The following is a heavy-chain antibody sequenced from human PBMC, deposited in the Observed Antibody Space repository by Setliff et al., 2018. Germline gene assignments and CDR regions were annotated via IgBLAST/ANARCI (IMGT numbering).Heavy chain of an antibody. Sequence: TLSLTCAVSGYSISSGYYWGWIRQPPGKALEWLALIYWDDDKRYSPSLKSRLTITKDTSKNQVVLTMTNMDPVDTATYYCAHGGDFWSGYWGGGPRKVGYYFDYWGQGTLVTVSS. CDR1: GYSISSGYY. D-gene: IGHD3-3*01. J-gene: IGHJ4*02. CDR2: IYWDDDK. V-gene: IGHV2-5*02. CDR3: AHGGDFWSGYWGGGPRKVGYYFDY.